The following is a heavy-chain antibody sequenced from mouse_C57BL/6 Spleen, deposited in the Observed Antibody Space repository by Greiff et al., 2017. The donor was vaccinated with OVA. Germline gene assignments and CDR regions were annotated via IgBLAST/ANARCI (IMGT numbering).Heavy chain of an antibody. CDR1: GFTFSNYW. D-gene: IGHD2-1*01. CDR2: IRLKSDNYAT. J-gene: IGHJ4*01. CDR3: TAIYYGNYHYAMDY. Sequence: EVKVVESGGGLVQPGGSMKLSCVASGFTFSNYWMNWVRQSPEKGLEWVAQIRLKSDNYATHYAESVKGRFTISRDDSKSSVYLQMNNLRAEDTGIYYCTAIYYGNYHYAMDYWGQGTSVTVSS. V-gene: IGHV6-3*01.